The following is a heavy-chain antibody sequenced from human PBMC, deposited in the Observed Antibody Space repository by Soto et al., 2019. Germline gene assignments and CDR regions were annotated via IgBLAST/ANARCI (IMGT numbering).Heavy chain of an antibody. CDR3: AKHPDSGEYYFDY. D-gene: IGHD4-17*01. CDR1: GGSFSGYY. V-gene: IGHV4-34*01. J-gene: IGHJ4*02. CDR2: INHSGST. Sequence: SETLSLTCAVYGGSFSGYYWSWIRQPPGKGLEWIGEINHSGSTNYNPSLKSRVTISVDTSKNQFSLKLSSVTAADTAVYYCAKHPDSGEYYFDYWGQGTLVTVSS.